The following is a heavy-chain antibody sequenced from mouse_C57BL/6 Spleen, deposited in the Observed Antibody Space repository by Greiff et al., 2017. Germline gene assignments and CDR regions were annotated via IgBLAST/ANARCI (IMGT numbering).Heavy chain of an antibody. Sequence: EVNVVESGGGLVKPGGSLKLSCAASGFTFSDYGMHWVRQAPEKGLEWVAYISSGSRTIYYADTVTGRFTIARDNAKNTLFLQMTSLRSEDTAMYYCARPDYGSSYGYAMDYWGQGTSVTVSS. CDR1: GFTFSDYG. J-gene: IGHJ4*01. D-gene: IGHD1-1*01. CDR2: ISSGSRTI. CDR3: ARPDYGSSYGYAMDY. V-gene: IGHV5-17*01.